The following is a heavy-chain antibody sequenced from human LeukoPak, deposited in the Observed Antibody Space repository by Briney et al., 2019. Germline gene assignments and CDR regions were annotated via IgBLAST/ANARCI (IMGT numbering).Heavy chain of an antibody. V-gene: IGHV3-23*01. Sequence: GGSLRLSCAASGFTFSRHGMKWVRQAPGKGLDWVSGISPNGVITYYADSVKGRFTISRDNSKGTLYLQMNSLRAEDTAVYYCAREGITVSHDLDYWGQGTLVTVSS. CDR2: ISPNGVIT. CDR3: AREGITVSHDLDY. D-gene: IGHD3-16*01. CDR1: GFTFSRHG. J-gene: IGHJ4*02.